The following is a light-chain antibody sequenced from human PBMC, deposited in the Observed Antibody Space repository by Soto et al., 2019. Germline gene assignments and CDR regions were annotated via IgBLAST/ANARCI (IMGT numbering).Light chain of an antibody. CDR2: DVS. J-gene: IGLJ1*01. Sequence: QSALNQPRSVSGSPGQSVTISCTGTSNDVGGYDYVSWYQQHPGKAPKLIIYDVSKRPSGVPDRFSGSKSGNTASLTISGLQAEDEADYYCCSYAGTYSYVFGTGTKVTVL. V-gene: IGLV2-11*01. CDR1: SNDVGGYDY. CDR3: CSYAGTYSYV.